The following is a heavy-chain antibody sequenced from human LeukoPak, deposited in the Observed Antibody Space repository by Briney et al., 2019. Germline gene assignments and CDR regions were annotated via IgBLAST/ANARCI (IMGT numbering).Heavy chain of an antibody. J-gene: IGHJ4*02. Sequence: SETLSLTCTVSGGSISGYYWYWIRQPPGKGLEWIGYIYYSGSTTYNPSLKSRVTMTVDTSKNQLSLRVSSVTDAATAVYYCARHRSSGDDYWGQGTLVTVSS. D-gene: IGHD6-25*01. CDR2: IYYSGST. CDR3: ARHRSSGDDY. CDR1: GGSISGYY. V-gene: IGHV4-59*08.